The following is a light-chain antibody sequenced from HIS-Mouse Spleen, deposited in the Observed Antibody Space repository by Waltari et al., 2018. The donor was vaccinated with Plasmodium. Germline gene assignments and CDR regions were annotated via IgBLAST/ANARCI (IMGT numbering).Light chain of an antibody. J-gene: IGKJ3*01. CDR1: QSGSSN. V-gene: IGKV3-15*01. CDR2: GAS. CDR3: QQYNNWSFT. Sequence: EIVMTQSPATLSVSPGERATLSCRASQSGSSNLAWYQQKPGQAPRLLIYGASTRATGIPARFSGGGSGTEFTLTISSLQSEDFAVYYCQQYNNWSFTFGPGTKVDIK.